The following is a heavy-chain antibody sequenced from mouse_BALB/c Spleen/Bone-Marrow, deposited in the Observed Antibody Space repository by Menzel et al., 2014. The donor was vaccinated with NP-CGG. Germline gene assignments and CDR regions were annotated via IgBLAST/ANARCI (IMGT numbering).Heavy chain of an antibody. D-gene: IGHD5-1*01. CDR2: FNPSNGGT. CDR1: GYTFTSYY. J-gene: IGHJ4*01. CDR3: TRLPH. Sequence: VQLQQSGAELVKPGASVKLSCKASGYTFTSYYMYWVKQRPGQGLKWIGEFNPSNGGTNFNEKFKSRATLTVDKSSSTAYMQLSSLTSEDSAVYYCTRLPHWGQGTSVTVSS. V-gene: IGHV1S81*02.